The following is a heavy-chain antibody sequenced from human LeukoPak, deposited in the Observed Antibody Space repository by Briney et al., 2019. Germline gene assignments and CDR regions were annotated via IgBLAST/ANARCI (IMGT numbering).Heavy chain of an antibody. J-gene: IGHJ6*02. CDR1: GXSIXXGGYY. D-gene: IGHD3-16*01. CDR2: XYYSGST. V-gene: IGHV4-31*02. Sequence: GXSIXXGGYYWXXXXXXXXXXXXWIXXXYYSGSTYYNPSLKSRVTISVDTSKNQFSLKLSSVTAADTAVYYCASPSPLRLGEPYYGMDVWGQGTTVTVSS. CDR3: ASPSPLRLGEPYYGMDV.